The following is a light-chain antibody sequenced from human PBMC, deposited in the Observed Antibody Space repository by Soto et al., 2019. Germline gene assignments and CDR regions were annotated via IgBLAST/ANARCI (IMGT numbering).Light chain of an antibody. Sequence: DIQMTQSPSTLSASVGDRVTITCRASRSISNWLAWYQQRPGIAPKLLIFDASILQGGVPSRFSGSGSGTEFTLSISRLQTDDFATYYCQQYGSFSPITFGGGTKVDIK. CDR3: QQYGSFSPIT. CDR1: RSISNW. CDR2: DAS. J-gene: IGKJ4*01. V-gene: IGKV1-5*01.